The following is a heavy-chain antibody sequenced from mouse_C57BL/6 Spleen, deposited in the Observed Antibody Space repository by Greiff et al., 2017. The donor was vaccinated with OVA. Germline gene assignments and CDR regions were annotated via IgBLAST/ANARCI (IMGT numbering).Heavy chain of an antibody. V-gene: IGHV5-17*01. Sequence: DVQLVESGGGLVKPGGSLKLSCAASGFTFSDYGMHWVRQAPEKGLEWVAYISSGSSTIYYADTVKGRFTISRDNAKNTLFLQMTSLRSEDTAMYYCASLWPQYYAMDYWGQGTSVTVSS. CDR2: ISSGSSTI. CDR3: ASLWPQYYAMDY. CDR1: GFTFSDYG. D-gene: IGHD1-1*02. J-gene: IGHJ4*01.